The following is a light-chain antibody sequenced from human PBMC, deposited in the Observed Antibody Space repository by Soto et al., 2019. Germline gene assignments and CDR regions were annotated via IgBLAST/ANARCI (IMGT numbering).Light chain of an antibody. J-gene: IGKJ2*01. CDR2: DAS. CDR3: QQYDDLPYT. V-gene: IGKV1-33*01. CDR1: QDITNY. Sequence: DIQMRQSPSSLSASVGDRATITCQASQDITNYLRWYQQKPGKAPKLLIYDASNLETGVPSRFSGSGSGTDFTFSISSLQPEDIATYYCQQYDDLPYTFGQGTKLEIK.